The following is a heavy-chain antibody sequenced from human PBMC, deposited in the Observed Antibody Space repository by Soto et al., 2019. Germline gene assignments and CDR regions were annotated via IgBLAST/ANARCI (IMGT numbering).Heavy chain of an antibody. CDR1: GYSFTSYW. CDR2: IDPSDSYT. J-gene: IGHJ6*02. CDR3: ARHHALTTFYYYGMDV. D-gene: IGHD4-4*01. V-gene: IGHV5-10-1*01. Sequence: GESLKISCKGSGYSFTSYWISWVRQMPGKGLEWMGRIDPSDSYTNYSPSFQGHVTISADKSISTAYLQWSSLKASDTAMYYCARHHALTTFYYYGMDVWGQGTTVTVSS.